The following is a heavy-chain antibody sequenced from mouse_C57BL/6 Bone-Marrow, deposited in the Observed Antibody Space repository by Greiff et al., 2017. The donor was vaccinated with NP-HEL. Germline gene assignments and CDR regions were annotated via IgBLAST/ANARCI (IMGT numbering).Heavy chain of an antibody. CDR3: ARKSAYYYAMDY. J-gene: IGHJ4*01. Sequence: EVMLVESGGGLVKPGGSLKLSCAASGFTFSDYGMHWVRQAPEKGLEWVAYISSGSSTIYYADPVKGRFTISRDNAKNTLFLQMTSLRSEDTAMYYCARKSAYYYAMDYWGQGTSVTVSS. CDR2: ISSGSSTI. V-gene: IGHV5-17*01. CDR1: GFTFSDYG.